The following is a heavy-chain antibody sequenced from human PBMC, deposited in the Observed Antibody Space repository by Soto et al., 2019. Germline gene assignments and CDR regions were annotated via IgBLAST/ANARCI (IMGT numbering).Heavy chain of an antibody. Sequence: GGSLRLSCAASGFTFSSYGMHWVRQAPGKGLEWVAVIWYDGSNKYYADSVKGRFTISRDNSKNTLYLQMNSLRAEDTAVYYCAREKKFWFGELAFDIWGQGTMVTVSS. CDR1: GFTFSSYG. CDR2: IWYDGSNK. D-gene: IGHD3-10*01. J-gene: IGHJ3*02. CDR3: AREKKFWFGELAFDI. V-gene: IGHV3-33*01.